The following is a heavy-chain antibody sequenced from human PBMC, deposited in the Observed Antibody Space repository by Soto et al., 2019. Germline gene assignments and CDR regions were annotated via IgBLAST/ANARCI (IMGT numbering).Heavy chain of an antibody. CDR2: ISGSGGST. J-gene: IGHJ4*01. D-gene: IGHD3-9*01. Sequence: GGSLRLSCAASGFTFSSYAMSWVRQAPGKGLEWVSAISGSGGSTYYADSVKGRFTISRDNSKNTLYLQMNSLRAEDTAVYYCAKDGAYYDILTGYYPSSFDYWGHGTQVTVSS. CDR3: AKDGAYYDILTGYYPSSFDY. CDR1: GFTFSSYA. V-gene: IGHV3-23*01.